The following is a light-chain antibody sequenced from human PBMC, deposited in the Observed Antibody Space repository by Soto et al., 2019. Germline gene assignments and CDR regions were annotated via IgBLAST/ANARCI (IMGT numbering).Light chain of an antibody. CDR2: SNN. J-gene: IGLJ2*01. V-gene: IGLV1-44*01. CDR1: SSNIGTYT. Sequence: QSVLTQPPSASGTPGQRVTISCSGSSSNIGTYTVNWYQQAPGTAPKLLIYSNNQRPSGVPDRFSGSKSGTSASLAISGLQSEDEADYYCAAWDASLNGVIFGGGTQLTVL. CDR3: AAWDASLNGVI.